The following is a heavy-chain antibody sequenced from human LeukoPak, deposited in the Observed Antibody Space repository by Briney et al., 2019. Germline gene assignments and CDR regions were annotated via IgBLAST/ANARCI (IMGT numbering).Heavy chain of an antibody. D-gene: IGHD6-19*01. CDR1: GGSISGYY. CDR3: ARGDYSSGLYYFDY. V-gene: IGHV4-4*07. J-gene: IGHJ4*02. CDR2: IYTSGST. Sequence: SETLSLTCSVSGGSISGYYWSWIRQPAGKGLEWIGLIYTSGSTTYNPSLKSRVTLSIDTSKNQFSLKVNSVTAADTAVYYCARGDYSSGLYYFDYWGQGTLVTVSS.